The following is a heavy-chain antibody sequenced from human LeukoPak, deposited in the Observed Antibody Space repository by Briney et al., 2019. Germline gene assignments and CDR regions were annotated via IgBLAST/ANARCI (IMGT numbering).Heavy chain of an antibody. Sequence: GGSLRLSCAASGFTFSTYWMSWVRQAPGKGLEWVANINQDGKKRYYVDSVKGRFTISGDNAKNSLYLQMNSLTAEDTAVYYCTRDLAAAATWGQGTLVTVSS. V-gene: IGHV3-7*03. J-gene: IGHJ5*02. CDR3: TRDLAAAAT. D-gene: IGHD6-13*01. CDR2: INQDGKKR. CDR1: GFTFSTYW.